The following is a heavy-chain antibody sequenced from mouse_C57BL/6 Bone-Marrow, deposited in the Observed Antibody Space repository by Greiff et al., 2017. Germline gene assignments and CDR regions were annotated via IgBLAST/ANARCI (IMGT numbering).Heavy chain of an antibody. J-gene: IGHJ2*01. CDR2: IHPNSGST. D-gene: IGHD2-4*01. CDR1: GYTFTSYW. CDR3: ARSPYDYDYFDY. V-gene: IGHV1-64*01. Sequence: QVQLQQPGAELVKPGASVKLSCKASGYTFTSYWMHWVKQRPGQGLEWIGMIHPNSGSTNYNEKFKSKATLTVDKSSSTAYMQLSSLTSEDSAVYYCARSPYDYDYFDYWGQGTTLTVSS.